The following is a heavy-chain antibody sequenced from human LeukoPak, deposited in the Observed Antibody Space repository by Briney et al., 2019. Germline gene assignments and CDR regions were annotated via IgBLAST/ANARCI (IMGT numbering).Heavy chain of an antibody. V-gene: IGHV1-69*04. D-gene: IGHD3-3*01. CDR2: IIPILGIA. Sequence: SVKVSCKASGGTFSSYAISWVRQAPGQGLEWMGRIIPILGIANYAQKFQGRVTITADKPTSTAYMELSSLRSEDTAVYYCARDALAIDNYDFWSGYYPALFDYWGQGTLVTVSS. CDR1: GGTFSSYA. CDR3: ARDALAIDNYDFWSGYYPALFDY. J-gene: IGHJ4*02.